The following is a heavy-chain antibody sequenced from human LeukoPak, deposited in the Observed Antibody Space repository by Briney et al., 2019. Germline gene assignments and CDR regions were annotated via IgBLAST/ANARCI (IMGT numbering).Heavy chain of an antibody. CDR3: ATGTTVVPSGKFDY. CDR1: GYTLTKLS. CDR2: FNPKDGET. J-gene: IGHJ4*02. D-gene: IGHD4-23*01. V-gene: IGHV1-24*01. Sequence: ASVKVSCKVSGYTLTKLSMHWVRQAPGKGLEWMGGFNPKDGETVYAQKFQGRVTMTEDTSTDTAYMELSSLRSEDTAVYYCATGTTVVPSGKFDYWGQGTLVTVSS.